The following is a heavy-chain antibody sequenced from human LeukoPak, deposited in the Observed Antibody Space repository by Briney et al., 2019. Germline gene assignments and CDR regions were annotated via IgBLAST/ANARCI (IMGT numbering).Heavy chain of an antibody. J-gene: IGHJ4*02. CDR3: ARVGYSYGQRTDY. CDR1: GGTFSSFA. Sequence: GASVKVSCKASGGTFSSFAISWVRQAPGQGLEWMGSIIPILGIANYAQKFQGTVTITADKSTRTAYMELSSLISEDTAVYYCARVGYSYGQRTDYWGQGTLVTVSS. V-gene: IGHV1-69*04. CDR2: IIPILGIA. D-gene: IGHD5-18*01.